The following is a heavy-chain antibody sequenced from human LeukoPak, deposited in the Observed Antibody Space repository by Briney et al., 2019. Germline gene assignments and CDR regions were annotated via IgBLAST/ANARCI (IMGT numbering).Heavy chain of an antibody. V-gene: IGHV3-11*01. CDR2: ISSSGSIE. CDR1: GFTFSDYY. CDR3: ARAPYSSSWLLDY. Sequence: PGGSLRLSCAASGFTFSDYYMSWIRQAPGKGLEWVSYISSSGSIEYYADSVKGRFTISRDNAKNSLYLQMNSLRAEDTAVYYCARAPYSSSWLLDYWGQGTLVTVSS. D-gene: IGHD6-13*01. J-gene: IGHJ4*02.